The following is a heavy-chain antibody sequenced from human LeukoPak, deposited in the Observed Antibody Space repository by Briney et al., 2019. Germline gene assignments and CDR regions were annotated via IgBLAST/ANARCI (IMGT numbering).Heavy chain of an antibody. CDR1: GFTFDDYG. CDR3: ARDKPIAVVPRPFDI. D-gene: IGHD6-19*01. Sequence: PGGSLRLSCAASGFTFDDYGMSWVRQAPGKGLEWFSGINWNGGSTGYADSVKGRFTISRDNAKNSLYLQMNSLRAEDTAVYYCARDKPIAVVPRPFDIWGQGTMVTVSS. J-gene: IGHJ3*02. V-gene: IGHV3-20*04. CDR2: INWNGGST.